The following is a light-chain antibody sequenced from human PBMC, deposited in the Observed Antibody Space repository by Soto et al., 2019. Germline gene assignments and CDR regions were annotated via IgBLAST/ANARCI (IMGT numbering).Light chain of an antibody. J-gene: IGKJ5*01. CDR1: QGVSSW. V-gene: IGKV1-12*01. CDR3: QQDSSRTVA. CDR2: AAS. Sequence: DIQMTQSPSSVSASVGDRVTITCRASQGVSSWLAWYQQKPGKAATLLVYAASSLQSGVPSRFSASGSGTDFAPTISRLQPEDFATYYCQQDSSRTVAFGQGTRLEIK.